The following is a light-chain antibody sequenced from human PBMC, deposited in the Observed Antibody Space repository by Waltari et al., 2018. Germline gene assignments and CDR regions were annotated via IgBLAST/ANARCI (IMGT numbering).Light chain of an antibody. CDR1: QGIRDA. J-gene: IGKJ5*01. CDR2: DGS. CDR3: QQFNNYVIT. Sequence: AFQLTQSPSSLSASVGDRVTITCRASQGIRDALVWYQQKPGKPPKLLIYDGSTLDRGVPSRFSGSGSGTDFTLTISSLQPEDFASYYCQQFNNYVITFGQGTRLDIK. V-gene: IGKV1D-13*01.